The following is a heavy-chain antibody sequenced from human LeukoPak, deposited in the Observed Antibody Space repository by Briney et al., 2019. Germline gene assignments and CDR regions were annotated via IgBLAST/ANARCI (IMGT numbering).Heavy chain of an antibody. CDR2: IYYSGST. D-gene: IGHD4-23*01. V-gene: IGHV4-59*01. CDR1: GGSISSYY. Sequence: SETLSLTCTVSGGSISSYYWSWIRQPPGKGLEWIGYIYYSGSTNYNPSLKSRVTISVDTSKNQFSLKLSSVTAADTAVYYCVRESGYGGNSHAFDMWGQGAMVTVSS. J-gene: IGHJ3*02. CDR3: VRESGYGGNSHAFDM.